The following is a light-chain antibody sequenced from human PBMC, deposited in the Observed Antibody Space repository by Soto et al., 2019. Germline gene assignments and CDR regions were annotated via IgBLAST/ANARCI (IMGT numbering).Light chain of an antibody. J-gene: IGKJ4*01. CDR1: QSVSRS. CDR3: QQYNDWPPLT. CDR2: GAS. Sequence: ETVMTQSPATLSVSPGERATLSCRASQSVSRSLAWYQHKPGQAPRLLIYGASTRATGIPVRFSGSGSGTEFTLTISSLQSEDFAVYYCQQYNDWPPLTFGGGTKVDIK. V-gene: IGKV3-15*01.